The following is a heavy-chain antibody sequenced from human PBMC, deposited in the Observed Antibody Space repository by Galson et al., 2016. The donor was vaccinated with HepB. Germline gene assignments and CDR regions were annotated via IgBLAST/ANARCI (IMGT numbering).Heavy chain of an antibody. CDR2: IIPLFRTP. Sequence: SVKVSCKASGDTFRNYAINWVRQAPGQGLEWMGGIIPLFRTPKYAQRLQGRVSITADESPSTAYMELSSLTSEDTAVDYCARPHNSNWYFDYRGQGTLVTVSS. CDR3: ARPHNSNWYFDY. J-gene: IGHJ4*02. V-gene: IGHV1-69*13. D-gene: IGHD6-13*01. CDR1: GDTFRNYA.